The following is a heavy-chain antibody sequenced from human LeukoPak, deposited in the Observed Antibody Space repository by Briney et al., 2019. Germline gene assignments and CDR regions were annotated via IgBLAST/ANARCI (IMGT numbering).Heavy chain of an antibody. CDR3: ARGHPNIPRDIVATNAFDI. Sequence: GGSLRLSCAASGFTFSSYGMSWVRQAPGKGLEWVSAISGSGGSTYYADSVKGRFTISRDNSKNTLYLQMNSLRAEDTAVYYCARGHPNIPRDIVATNAFDIWGQGTMVTVSS. J-gene: IGHJ3*02. CDR1: GFTFSSYG. D-gene: IGHD5-12*01. V-gene: IGHV3-23*01. CDR2: ISGSGGST.